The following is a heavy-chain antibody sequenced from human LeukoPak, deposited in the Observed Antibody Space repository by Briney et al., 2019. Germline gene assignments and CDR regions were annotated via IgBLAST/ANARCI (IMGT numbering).Heavy chain of an antibody. V-gene: IGHV4-39*07. J-gene: IGHJ4*02. CDR2: IYSSGST. CDR3: TGNYYGSGSYADFDY. CDR1: GVSISSGSNY. D-gene: IGHD3-10*01. Sequence: SETLSLTCSVSGVSISSGSNYWGWIRQPPGKTLEWIGSIYSSGSTYYNSSLKSRVIILIDSSKNHFSLTLSSVTAADTAVYYCTGNYYGSGSYADFDYWGQGTLVTVSS.